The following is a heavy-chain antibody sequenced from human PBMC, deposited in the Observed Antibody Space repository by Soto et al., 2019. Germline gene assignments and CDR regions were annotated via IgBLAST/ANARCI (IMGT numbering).Heavy chain of an antibody. V-gene: IGHV4-30-4*01. CDR1: GGSISNDDFY. J-gene: IGHJ4*02. Sequence: NPSETLSLTCTVSGGSISNDDFYWSWIRQPPGKGLEWVGYIYYSGSTYYNPSLKSRLTISVDPSKNQFSLNLSSLTAADTAVYYCARASTFGGIIVYFDYWGQGTLVTVSS. D-gene: IGHD3-16*02. CDR3: ARASTFGGIIVYFDY. CDR2: IYYSGST.